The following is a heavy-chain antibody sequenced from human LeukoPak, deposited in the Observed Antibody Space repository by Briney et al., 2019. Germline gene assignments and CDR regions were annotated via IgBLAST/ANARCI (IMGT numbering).Heavy chain of an antibody. V-gene: IGHV3-33*08. CDR1: GFTFSSYG. J-gene: IGHJ4*02. Sequence: GGSLRLSCAASGFTFSSYGMHWVRQAPGKGLERVAVIWYDGSNKYYADSVKGRFTISRDNSKNTLYLQMNSLRAEDTAVYYCAREYSNYDFDYWGQGTLVTVSS. D-gene: IGHD4-11*01. CDR2: IWYDGSNK. CDR3: AREYSNYDFDY.